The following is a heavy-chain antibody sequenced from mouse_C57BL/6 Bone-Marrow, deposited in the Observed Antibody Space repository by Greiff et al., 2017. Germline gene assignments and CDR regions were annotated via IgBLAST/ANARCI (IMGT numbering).Heavy chain of an antibody. CDR2: IWTGGGT. CDR3: ARALITTVVATDYYAMDY. V-gene: IGHV2-9-1*01. D-gene: IGHD1-1*01. Sequence: QVQLKESGPGLVAPSQSLSITCTVSGFSLTSYAISWVRQPPGKGLEWLGVIWTGGGTNYNSALKSRLSISKDNSKSQVFLKMNSLQTDDTARYYCARALITTVVATDYYAMDYWGQGTSVTVSS. J-gene: IGHJ4*01. CDR1: GFSLTSYA.